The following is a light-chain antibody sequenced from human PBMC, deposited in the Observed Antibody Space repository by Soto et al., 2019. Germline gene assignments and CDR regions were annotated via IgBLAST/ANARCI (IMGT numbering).Light chain of an antibody. CDR1: SSDVGGYNY. V-gene: IGLV2-11*01. CDR3: CSYAGSYV. Sequence: QSALTQPRSVSGSPGQSVTISCTGTSSDVGGYNYVSWYQQHPGKAPKLMIYGVSKRPSGVPDRFSGSKSGNTASLTISGLQAEDEADYYCCSYAGSYVFGTGTKLTVL. J-gene: IGLJ1*01. CDR2: GVS.